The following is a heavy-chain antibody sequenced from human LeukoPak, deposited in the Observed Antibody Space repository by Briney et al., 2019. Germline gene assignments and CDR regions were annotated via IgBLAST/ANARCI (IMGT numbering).Heavy chain of an antibody. CDR3: ARGGYSFGYEYFFDY. CDR2: IYYSGST. J-gene: IGHJ4*02. Sequence: SETLSLTCTVSGGSISSSNYHWGWIRQPPGKGLEWIGSIYYSGSTYYNPSLKSRVTISVDTSENQFSLKLRSVTAADTAVYYCARGGYSFGYEYFFDYWGQGTLVTVSS. D-gene: IGHD5-18*01. V-gene: IGHV4-39*07. CDR1: GGSISSSNYH.